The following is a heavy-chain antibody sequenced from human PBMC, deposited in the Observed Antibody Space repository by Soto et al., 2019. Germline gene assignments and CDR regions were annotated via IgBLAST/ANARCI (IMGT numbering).Heavy chain of an antibody. Sequence: QVQLVQSGTEVKKPGASVKVSCKASGYTFTGHDINWVRQATGQGLEWMGWMNPNSGNTGYAQKFQGRVTMTRNTSISTAYMELSSLRSEDTAVYYCARWDYGVYARFDYWGQGTLVTVSS. CDR3: ARWDYGVYARFDY. D-gene: IGHD4-17*01. J-gene: IGHJ4*02. CDR2: MNPNSGNT. V-gene: IGHV1-8*01. CDR1: GYTFTGHD.